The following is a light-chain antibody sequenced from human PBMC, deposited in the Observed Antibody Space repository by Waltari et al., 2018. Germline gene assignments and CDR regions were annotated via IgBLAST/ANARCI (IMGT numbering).Light chain of an antibody. CDR3: QQYNNWPPWT. V-gene: IGKV3-15*01. J-gene: IGKJ1*01. Sequence: EIVMTQSPATLSVSPGERATLSCRASQSVMNKLVWYQQKPRQAPRLLNYVASPRVTGIPARFSGSGSGTEFTLTISSLQSEDFAVYYCQQYNNWPPWTFGQGTKVEIK. CDR1: QSVMNK. CDR2: VAS.